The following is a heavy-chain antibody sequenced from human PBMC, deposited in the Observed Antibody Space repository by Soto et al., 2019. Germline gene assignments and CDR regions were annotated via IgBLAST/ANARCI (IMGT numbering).Heavy chain of an antibody. CDR2: ISAYNGNT. D-gene: IGHD3-22*01. Sequence: EASVKVSCKASGYTFTSYGISWVRQAPGQGLEWMGWISAYNGNTNYAQKLQGRVTMTTDTSTSTAYMELRSLRSDDTAVYYCARDQYYYDSSGYSFDYWGQGTLVTVSS. CDR3: ARDQYYYDSSGYSFDY. CDR1: GYTFTSYG. J-gene: IGHJ4*02. V-gene: IGHV1-18*01.